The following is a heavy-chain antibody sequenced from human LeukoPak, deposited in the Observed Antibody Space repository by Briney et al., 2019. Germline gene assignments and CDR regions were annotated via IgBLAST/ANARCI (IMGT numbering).Heavy chain of an antibody. J-gene: IGHJ3*01. Sequence: GGSQRLSCAASGFPFSVYWMTWVRQAPGKGLEWVADISHDGTEFYADSVKGRFTISRDNAETSLDLQMNSLRADDTAVYYCARDKTTAHVFDVWGQGAMVTVSS. CDR2: ISHDGTE. CDR1: GFPFSVYW. V-gene: IGHV3-7*01. D-gene: IGHD1-14*01. CDR3: ARDKTTAHVFDV.